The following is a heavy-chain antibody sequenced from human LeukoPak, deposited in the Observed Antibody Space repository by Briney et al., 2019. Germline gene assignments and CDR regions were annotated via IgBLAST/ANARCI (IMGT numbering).Heavy chain of an antibody. CDR3: ASTLTFDS. J-gene: IGHJ4*02. V-gene: IGHV3-7*03. CDR2: IRQDGSEM. CDR1: GFTFSSYS. Sequence: GGSLGLSCAASGFTFSSYSMTWVRQAPGKGLEWVASIRQDGSEMRYVDSVKGRFTISRDDAKYSLYLQMNSLRVEDTAMYYCASTLTFDSWGQGTLVTVSA.